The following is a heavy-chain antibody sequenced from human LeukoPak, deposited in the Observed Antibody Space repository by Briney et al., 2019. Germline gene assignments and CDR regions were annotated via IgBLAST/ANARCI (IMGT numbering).Heavy chain of an antibody. Sequence: GGSLRLSCAASGFTFSSYAMSWVRQAPGKGLEWVSAISGSGGSTYYADSVKGRFTISRDNSKNTLYLQMNSLRAEDTAVYYCAKRGYNISQLRLYYFGYWGQGTLVTVSS. V-gene: IGHV3-23*01. J-gene: IGHJ4*02. CDR2: ISGSGGST. CDR3: AKRGYNISQLRLYYFGY. CDR1: GFTFSSYA. D-gene: IGHD3-10*01.